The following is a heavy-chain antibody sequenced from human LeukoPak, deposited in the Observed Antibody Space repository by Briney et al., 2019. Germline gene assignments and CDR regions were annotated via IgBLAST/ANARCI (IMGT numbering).Heavy chain of an antibody. D-gene: IGHD6-19*01. V-gene: IGHV3-30*02. J-gene: IGHJ4*02. Sequence: GGSLRLSXAASGFTFSSYGMHWVRQPPGKGLEWVAFIRYDGSNKYYADSVKGRFTISRDNSKNTLYLQMNSLRAEDTAVYYCAKAYSSGWYVGYWGQGTLVTVSS. CDR3: AKAYSSGWYVGY. CDR2: IRYDGSNK. CDR1: GFTFSSYG.